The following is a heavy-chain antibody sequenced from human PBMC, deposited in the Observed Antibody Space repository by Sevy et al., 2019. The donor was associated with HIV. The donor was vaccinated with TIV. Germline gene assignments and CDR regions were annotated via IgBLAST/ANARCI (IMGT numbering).Heavy chain of an antibody. J-gene: IGHJ5*02. Sequence: GGSLRLSCAASGFIFSSYGMHWVRQAPGKGLEWVAVIWHDGGNKYNADSVKGRFTISRDNSKNTLYLQMNSLRAEDTAVCYCARESGYSSGWNLDNWFDPWGQGTLVTVSS. CDR3: ARESGYSSGWNLDNWFDP. D-gene: IGHD6-19*01. CDR1: GFIFSSYG. V-gene: IGHV3-33*01. CDR2: IWHDGGNK.